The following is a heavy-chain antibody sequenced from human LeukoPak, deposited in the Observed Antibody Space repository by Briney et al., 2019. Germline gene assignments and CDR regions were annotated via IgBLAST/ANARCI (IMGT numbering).Heavy chain of an antibody. J-gene: IGHJ3*02. CDR2: IYYSGST. D-gene: IGHD6-19*01. CDR1: GVSISSYY. Sequence: SGTLSLTCTVSGVSISSYYWSWIRQPPGKGLEWIGYIYYSGSTNYNPSLKSRVTISVDTSKNQFSPKLSSVTAADTAVYYCARVRQEPGIAVAGDDAFDIWGQGTMVTVSS. V-gene: IGHV4-59*01. CDR3: ARVRQEPGIAVAGDDAFDI.